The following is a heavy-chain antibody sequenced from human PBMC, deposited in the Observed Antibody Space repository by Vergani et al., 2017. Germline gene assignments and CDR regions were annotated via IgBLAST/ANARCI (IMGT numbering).Heavy chain of an antibody. J-gene: IGHJ3*02. Sequence: EVQLLESGGGLVQPGGSLRLSCAASGFTFSSYAMSWVRQAPGKGLEWVSYISSSGSTIYYADSVKGRFTISRDNAKNSLYLQMNSLRAEDTAVYYCARDLVGALDAFDIWGQGTMVTVSS. D-gene: IGHD1-26*01. CDR1: GFTFSSYA. V-gene: IGHV3-48*04. CDR3: ARDLVGALDAFDI. CDR2: ISSSGSTI.